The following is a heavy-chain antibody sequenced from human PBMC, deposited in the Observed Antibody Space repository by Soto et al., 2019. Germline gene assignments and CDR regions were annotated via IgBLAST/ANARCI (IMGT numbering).Heavy chain of an antibody. CDR2: IKQDGSEK. Sequence: PGGSLSLSCAASGFTFSSYWMSWVRQAPGKGLEWVANIKQDGSEKYYVDSVKGRFTISRDNAKNSLYLQMNSLRAEDTAVYYCASTTVPAAMYLPGVNRPQAFDIWGQGTMVPVSS. D-gene: IGHD2-2*01. V-gene: IGHV3-7*01. CDR1: GFTFSSYW. CDR3: ASTTVPAAMYLPGVNRPQAFDI. J-gene: IGHJ3*02.